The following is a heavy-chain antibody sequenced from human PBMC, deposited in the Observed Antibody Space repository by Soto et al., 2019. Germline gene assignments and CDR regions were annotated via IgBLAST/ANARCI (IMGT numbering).Heavy chain of an antibody. J-gene: IGHJ4*02. CDR1: GFTFSSYG. V-gene: IGHV3-30*18. Sequence: QVQLVESGGGVVQPGRSLRLSCAASGFTFSSYGMHWVRQAPGKGLEWVAVISYDGSNKYYADSVKGRFTISRDNSKNPLYLPMNSLRAEDTAVYYCAKTGSSGWYEPFDYWGQGTLVTVSS. CDR2: ISYDGSNK. CDR3: AKTGSSGWYEPFDY. D-gene: IGHD6-19*01.